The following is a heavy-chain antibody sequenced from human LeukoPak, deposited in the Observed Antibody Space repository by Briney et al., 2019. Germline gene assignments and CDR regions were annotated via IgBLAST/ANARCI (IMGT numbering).Heavy chain of an antibody. D-gene: IGHD6-6*01. V-gene: IGHV3-7*01. Sequence: GGSLRLSCAASGFTFSQYWMSWVRQGPGKGPEWVANINQDGSTKYYVDSVKGRFTISRDNAKNSVFLQMNSLRTDDTAVYYCARVGYSSSSFDYWGQGTLVTVSS. CDR3: ARVGYSSSSFDY. CDR1: GFTFSQYW. J-gene: IGHJ4*02. CDR2: INQDGSTK.